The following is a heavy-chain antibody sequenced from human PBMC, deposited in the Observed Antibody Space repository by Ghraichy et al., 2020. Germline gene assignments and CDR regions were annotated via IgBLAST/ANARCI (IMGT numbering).Heavy chain of an antibody. D-gene: IGHD2-15*01. CDR2: IYTTGST. CDR1: GGSISSGVHY. CDR3: ASPYCSGDTCYAYFHH. J-gene: IGHJ1*01. Sequence: SETLSLTCTVSGGSISSGVHYWNWIRQPAGKGLEWIGRIYTTGSTNYNPSLKSRVPMSVDTSKNQFSLNLRSVTAADTAVYSCASPYCSGDTCYAYFHHWGQGIRVTVSS. V-gene: IGHV4-61*02.